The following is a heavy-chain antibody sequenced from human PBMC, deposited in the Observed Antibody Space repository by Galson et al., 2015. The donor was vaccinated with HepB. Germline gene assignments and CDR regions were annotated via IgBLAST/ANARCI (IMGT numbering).Heavy chain of an antibody. J-gene: IGHJ6*02. V-gene: IGHV1-2*04. CDR1: GYTFTGYY. CDR3: ARGFVVTPWMDYGMDV. Sequence: SVKVSCKASGYTFTGYYMHWVRQAPGQGLEWMGWINPNSGGTNYAQKFQGWVTMTRDTSISTAYMELSRLRSDDTAVYYCARGFVVTPWMDYGMDVWGQGTTVTVSS. D-gene: IGHD2-2*01. CDR2: INPNSGGT.